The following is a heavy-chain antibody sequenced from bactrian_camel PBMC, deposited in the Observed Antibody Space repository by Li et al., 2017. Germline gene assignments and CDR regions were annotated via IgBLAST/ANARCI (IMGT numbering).Heavy chain of an antibody. CDR1: EDTSSINS. CDR2: IDTLGNT. V-gene: IGHV3S53*01. D-gene: IGHD5*01. J-gene: IGHJ4*01. CDR3: AAVPRGYGTWGTTEVNY. Sequence: HVQLVESGGGSVQAGGSLTLSCVASEDTSSINSMGWFRRAPGSECELVSTIDTLGNTHYADSVKGRFTISRDNAESTLYLQMNSLEPEDTAMYYCAAVPRGYGTWGTTEVNYWGQGTQV.